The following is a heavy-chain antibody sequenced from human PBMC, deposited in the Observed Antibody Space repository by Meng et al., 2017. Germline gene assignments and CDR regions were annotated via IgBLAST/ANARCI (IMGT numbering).Heavy chain of an antibody. CDR3: ARDRGAVAGTNFDY. D-gene: IGHD6-19*01. CDR2: IYHSGST. V-gene: IGHV4-4*02. CDR1: GGSISSSNW. J-gene: IGHJ4*02. Sequence: QGSWQAVGPGLVKPSGTLSLTCAVSGGSISSSNWWSWVRQPPGKGLEWIGEIYHSGSTNYNPSLKSRVTISVDKSKNQFSLKLSSVTAADTAVYYCARDRGAVAGTNFDYWGQGTLVTASS.